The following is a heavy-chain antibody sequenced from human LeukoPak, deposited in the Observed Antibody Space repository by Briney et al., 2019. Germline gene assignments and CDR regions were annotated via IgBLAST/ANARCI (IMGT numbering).Heavy chain of an antibody. V-gene: IGHV3-74*01. Sequence: PRGSLRLSCAAPGVTFSSYWMHWVRQAPGKGLVWVSRISGDGSRTDYADSVKGRFTISRDNAKNTLYLQMSSLRAEDTAVYYCAQQWLRPSDYWGQGTLVTLSS. CDR3: AQQWLRPSDY. D-gene: IGHD6-19*01. CDR1: GVTFSSYW. CDR2: ISGDGSRT. J-gene: IGHJ4*02.